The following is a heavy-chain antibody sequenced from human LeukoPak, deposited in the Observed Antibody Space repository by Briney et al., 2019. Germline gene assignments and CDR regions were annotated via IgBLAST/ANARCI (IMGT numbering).Heavy chain of an antibody. CDR1: GYTFTSYA. CDR3: ARMNYVSTGWGAPFDY. Sequence: VASVKVSCKASGYTFTSYAMHWVRQAPGQRLEWMGWINAGNGNTKYSQKFQGRVTITRDTSASTAYMELSSLRSEDTAVYYCARMNYVSTGWGAPFDYWGQGTLVTVSS. D-gene: IGHD1-7*01. J-gene: IGHJ4*02. V-gene: IGHV1-3*01. CDR2: INAGNGNT.